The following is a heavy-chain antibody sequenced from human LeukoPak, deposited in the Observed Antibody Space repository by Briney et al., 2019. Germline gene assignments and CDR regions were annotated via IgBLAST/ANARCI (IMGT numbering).Heavy chain of an antibody. V-gene: IGHV1-2*06. CDR3: ARSTMVRGVARTLD. D-gene: IGHD3-10*01. CDR1: GYTFTGYY. J-gene: IGHJ3*01. CDR2: INPNSGGT. Sequence: ASVKVSCKASGYTFTGYYMHWVRQAPGQGLEWMGRINPNSGGTNYAQKFQGRVTMTRDTSISTAYMELSRLRSDDTAVYYCARSTMVRGVARTLDWGQGTMVTVSS.